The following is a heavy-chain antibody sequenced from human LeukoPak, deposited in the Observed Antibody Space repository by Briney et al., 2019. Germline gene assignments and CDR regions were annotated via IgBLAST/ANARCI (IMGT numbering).Heavy chain of an antibody. CDR3: ARVVIGDYSPDY. V-gene: IGHV1-18*01. D-gene: IGHD4-17*01. CDR1: GYTFTSYG. J-gene: IGHJ4*02. Sequence: ASVKVSCKASGYTFTSYGISWVRQAPGQGLEWMGWISAYNGNTNYAQKLQGRVTMTTHTSTSTAYMELRSLRSDDTAVYYCARVVIGDYSPDYWGQGTLVTVSS. CDR2: ISAYNGNT.